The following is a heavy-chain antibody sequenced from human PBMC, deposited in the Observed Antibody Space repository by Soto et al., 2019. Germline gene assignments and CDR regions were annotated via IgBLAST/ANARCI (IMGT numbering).Heavy chain of an antibody. CDR1: GGSISSGGYS. Sequence: SETLSLTCAVSGGSISSGGYSWSWLRQPPGKGLEWIGYIYYSGSTYYNPSLKSRVTMSVDTSKNQFSLKLSSVTAVDTAVYYCARKNGVLDAFDIWGQGTMVTVSS. J-gene: IGHJ3*02. D-gene: IGHD4-17*01. V-gene: IGHV4-30-2*01. CDR3: ARKNGVLDAFDI. CDR2: IYYSGST.